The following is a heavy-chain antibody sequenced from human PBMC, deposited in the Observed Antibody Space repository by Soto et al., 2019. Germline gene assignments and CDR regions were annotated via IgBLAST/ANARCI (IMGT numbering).Heavy chain of an antibody. CDR2: ISSYGSDT. Sequence: PGGPLRLSCAASGFTFSRYWMHWVRQAPGKGLVWVSRISSYGSDTHYADSVKGRFTISRDNAKNTLYLQMNSLRADDTAVYYCASNYAYAEGYYWYGIDVWGQGTTVTVSS. V-gene: IGHV3-74*01. CDR1: GFTFSRYW. D-gene: IGHD3-16*01. CDR3: ASNYAYAEGYYWYGIDV. J-gene: IGHJ6*02.